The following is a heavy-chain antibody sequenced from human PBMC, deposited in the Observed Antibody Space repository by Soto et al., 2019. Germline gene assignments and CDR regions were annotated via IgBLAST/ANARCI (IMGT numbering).Heavy chain of an antibody. Sequence: QSLTCTVSGGSVSSGSYYWSWIRQPPGKGLEWIGYIYYSGSTNYNPSLKSRVTISVDTSKNQFSLKLSSVTAADTAVSYCARAIHYYDSSRYYYGYFDYWGQGTLVTVSS. CDR3: ARAIHYYDSSRYYYGYFDY. CDR2: IYYSGST. D-gene: IGHD3-22*01. J-gene: IGHJ4*02. CDR1: GGSVSSGSYY. V-gene: IGHV4-61*01.